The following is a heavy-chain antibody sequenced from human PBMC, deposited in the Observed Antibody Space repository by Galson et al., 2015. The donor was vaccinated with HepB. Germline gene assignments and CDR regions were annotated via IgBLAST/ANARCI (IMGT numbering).Heavy chain of an antibody. J-gene: IGHJ3*02. Sequence: SLRLSCAASVFTFGDYSMNWVRQAPGMGLEWVSSISSSSSYISYADSVKGRFTISRDNAKNSLFLQMNSLRAEDTAVYYCARGGGSFDIWGQGTMVTVSS. CDR1: VFTFGDYS. CDR3: ARGGGSFDI. D-gene: IGHD1-26*01. CDR2: ISSSSSYI. V-gene: IGHV3-21*01.